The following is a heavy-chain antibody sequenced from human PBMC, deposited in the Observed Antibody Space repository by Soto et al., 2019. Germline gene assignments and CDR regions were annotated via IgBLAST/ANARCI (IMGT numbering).Heavy chain of an antibody. D-gene: IGHD2-21*01. CDR3: ARSTYSSVPATGLLGY. J-gene: IGHJ4*02. CDR2: INPNSGGT. V-gene: IGHV1-2*04. CDR1: GYTFTGYY. Sequence: QVHLVQSGAEVKKPGASVKVSCKASGYTFTGYYMHWVRQAPGQGLEWMGWINPNSGGTNYAQKFQGWVTMTRDTSISTAYMELSTLRSDDTAVYYCARSTYSSVPATGLLGYWGRGTLLTVSS.